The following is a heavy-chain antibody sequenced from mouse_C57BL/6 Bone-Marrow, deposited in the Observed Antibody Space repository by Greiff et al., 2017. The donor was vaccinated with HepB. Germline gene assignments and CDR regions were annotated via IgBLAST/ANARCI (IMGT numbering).Heavy chain of an antibody. D-gene: IGHD2-4*01. Sequence: EVMLVESGEGLVKPGGSLKLSCAASGFTFSSYAMSWVRQTPEKRLEWVAYISSGGDYIYYADTVKGRFTISRDNARNTLYLQMSSLKSEDTAMYYCTREIIDDYAFDYWGQGTTLTVSS. V-gene: IGHV5-9-1*02. CDR2: ISSGGDYI. CDR3: TREIIDDYAFDY. J-gene: IGHJ2*01. CDR1: GFTFSSYA.